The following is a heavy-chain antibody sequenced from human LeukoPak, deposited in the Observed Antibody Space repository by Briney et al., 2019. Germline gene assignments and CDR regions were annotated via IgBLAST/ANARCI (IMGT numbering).Heavy chain of an antibody. Sequence: SSETLSLTCAVYGGSFSSYYWLWIRQPPGKGLEWVVEINRNGITNYNPSLKSRVTLSVDTSKNQFSLKLSSVTAADTAVYFCARDGGSNNYWFDPWGQGTLVTVSS. V-gene: IGHV4-34*01. D-gene: IGHD4-23*01. CDR2: INRNGIT. J-gene: IGHJ5*02. CDR3: ARDGGSNNYWFDP. CDR1: GGSFSSYY.